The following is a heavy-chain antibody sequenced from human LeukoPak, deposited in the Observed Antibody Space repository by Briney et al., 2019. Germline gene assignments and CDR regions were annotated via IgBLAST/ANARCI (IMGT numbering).Heavy chain of an antibody. CDR1: GFTFSNAW. CDR3: STRGLGELSF. CDR2: IKSKTDGGTT. V-gene: IGHV3-15*01. Sequence: GGSLRLSCAGSGFTFSNAWMSWVRQAPGKGLEWVGRIKSKTDGGTTGYAAPVKGRFTISRDDSKTPLFVQMNSRQPGRAAVCYSSTRGLGELSFWGQGTLVTVSS. J-gene: IGHJ4*02. D-gene: IGHD3-16*02.